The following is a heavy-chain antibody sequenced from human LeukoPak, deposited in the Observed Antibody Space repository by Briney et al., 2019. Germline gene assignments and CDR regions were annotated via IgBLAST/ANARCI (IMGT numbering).Heavy chain of an antibody. CDR1: GFTFSSYS. CDR2: ISSSSSYI. D-gene: IGHD6-6*01. J-gene: IGHJ3*02. CDR3: ARDRFEYSSSKAFDI. Sequence: GGSLRLSCAASGFTFSSYSMNWVRQAPGKGLEWVSSISSSSSYIYYADSVKGRFTISRDNAKNSLYLQMNSLRAEDTAVYYCARDRFEYSSSKAFDIWGQGTMVTVSS. V-gene: IGHV3-21*01.